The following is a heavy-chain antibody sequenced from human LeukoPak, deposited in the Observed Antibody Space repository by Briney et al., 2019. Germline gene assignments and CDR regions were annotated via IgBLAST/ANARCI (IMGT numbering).Heavy chain of an antibody. J-gene: IGHJ4*02. CDR1: GFTFSSYG. CDR3: AKGGAPDYHPLWRYHYFDY. Sequence: PGGSLRLSCAASGFTFSSYGMHWVREAPGQGLEGVAFIRYDGSNKYYADSVKGRFTISRDNSKNTLYLQMNSLRAEDTAVYYCAKGGAPDYHPLWRYHYFDYWGQGTLVTVSS. CDR2: IRYDGSNK. D-gene: IGHD2-15*01. V-gene: IGHV3-30*02.